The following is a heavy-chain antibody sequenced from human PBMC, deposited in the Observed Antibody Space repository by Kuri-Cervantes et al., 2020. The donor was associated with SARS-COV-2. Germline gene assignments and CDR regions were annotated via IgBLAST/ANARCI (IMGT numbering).Heavy chain of an antibody. CDR1: GFSLNTSGMC. V-gene: IGHV2-70*17. J-gene: IGHJ2*01. Sequence: SGPTLVKPTQTLTLTCTFSGFSLNTSGMCVSWIRQTPGKALEWLARIDYDSDKFYNTSLKTRLTISRDTSRDQVVLTMTNVDPVDTGTYYCARIQEVDRFWYFDLWGRGTLVTVSS. D-gene: IGHD5-12*01. CDR2: IDYDSDK. CDR3: ARIQEVDRFWYFDL.